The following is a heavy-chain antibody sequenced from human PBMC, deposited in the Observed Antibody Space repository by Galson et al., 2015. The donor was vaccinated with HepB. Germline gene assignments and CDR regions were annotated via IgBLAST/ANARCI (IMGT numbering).Heavy chain of an antibody. CDR2: TSGSGAYT. D-gene: IGHD3-3*01. V-gene: IGHV3-23*01. Sequence: SLRLSCAASGFIFSSYAMSWVRQAPGKGLDWVSTTSGSGAYTYYADSVKGRFTISRDNSKDTLYLQMNSLRDEDTAIYYCAKFIKYYDFWTGLARGFDYWGQGTLVTVSS. CDR3: AKFIKYYDFWTGLARGFDY. CDR1: GFIFSSYA. J-gene: IGHJ4*02.